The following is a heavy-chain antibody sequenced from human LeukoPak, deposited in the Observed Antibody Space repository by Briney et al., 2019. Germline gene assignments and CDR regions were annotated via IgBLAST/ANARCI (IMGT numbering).Heavy chain of an antibody. CDR2: IWFDGSDK. CDR1: GFTFSSYG. CDR3: ARDGREYSSPDY. D-gene: IGHD6-6*01. Sequence: GGSLRLSCAASGFTFSSYGMHWVRQAPGKGLEWVAVIWFDGSDKYYADSVKGRLTISRDNSKNTLYLQMNSLRAEDTAVYYCARDGREYSSPDYWGQGTLVTVSS. J-gene: IGHJ4*02. V-gene: IGHV3-33*01.